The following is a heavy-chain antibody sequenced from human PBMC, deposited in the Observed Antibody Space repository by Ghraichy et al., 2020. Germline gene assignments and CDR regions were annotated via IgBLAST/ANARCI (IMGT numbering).Heavy chain of an antibody. CDR2: ITGNGADT. D-gene: IGHD4-17*01. CDR3: AKDPTFFTVTTLHY. Sequence: GSLRLSCAASGFTFSSYAMSWVRQAPGKGLVWVASITGNGADTYYADSVKGRFTISRDNSKNSLFLQMSSLRADDTALYYCAKDPTFFTVTTLHYWGQGALVTVSS. CDR1: GFTFSSYA. V-gene: IGHV3-23*01. J-gene: IGHJ4*02.